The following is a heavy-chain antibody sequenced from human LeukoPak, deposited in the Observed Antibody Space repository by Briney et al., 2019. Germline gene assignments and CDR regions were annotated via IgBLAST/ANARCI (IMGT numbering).Heavy chain of an antibody. J-gene: IGHJ4*02. CDR3: ARDLAYCGGDCYPDY. CDR2: ISYDGSNK. Sequence: GGSLRLSRAASGFTFSSYAMHWVRQAPGKGLEWVAVISYDGSNKYYADSVKGRFTISRDNSKNTLYLQMNSLRAEDTAVYYCARDLAYCGGDCYPDYWGQGTLVTVSS. CDR1: GFTFSSYA. V-gene: IGHV3-30-3*01. D-gene: IGHD2-21*02.